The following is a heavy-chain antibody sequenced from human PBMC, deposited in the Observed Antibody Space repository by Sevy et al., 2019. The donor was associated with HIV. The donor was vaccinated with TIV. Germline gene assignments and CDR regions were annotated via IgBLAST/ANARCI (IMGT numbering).Heavy chain of an antibody. Sequence: GGSLRLSCAASGFTFSSYSMNWVRQAPGKGLEWVSSISSSSSYIYYADSVKGRFTISRDNAKNSLYLQMNSLRAEDTAVYYCARDSLSGSGYGEFDPWGQGTLVTVSS. D-gene: IGHD6-13*01. CDR2: ISSSSSYI. CDR1: GFTFSSYS. J-gene: IGHJ5*02. V-gene: IGHV3-21*04. CDR3: ARDSLSGSGYGEFDP.